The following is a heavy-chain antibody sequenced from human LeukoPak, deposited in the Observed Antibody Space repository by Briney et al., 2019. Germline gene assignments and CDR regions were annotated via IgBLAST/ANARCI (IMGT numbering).Heavy chain of an antibody. CDR1: GASIINYY. CDR3: ARSGTAAGRRDY. D-gene: IGHD6-13*01. J-gene: IGHJ4*02. V-gene: IGHV4-59*01. Sequence: PSETLSLTCTVSGASIINYYWTWIRQPPGKGLEWIGYIYSSGSTNYNPSLKSRVTMSVDTSKNQFSLNLSSVTPADTAVYYCARSGTAAGRRDYWGQGTLVTVSS. CDR2: IYSSGST.